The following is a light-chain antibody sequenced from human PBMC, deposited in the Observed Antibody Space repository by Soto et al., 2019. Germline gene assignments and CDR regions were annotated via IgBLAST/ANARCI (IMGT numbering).Light chain of an antibody. CDR1: SSDVGGYNY. CDR2: DVS. CDR3: CSYTSSSTPWV. V-gene: IGLV2-14*03. Sequence: LTQPASVSGSPGQSITMSCTGTSSDVGGYNYVSWYQQHPGKAPKLMIYDVSDRPSGVSNRFSASKSGNTASLTISGLQAEDEADYYCCSYTSSSTPWVFGTGTKVTVL. J-gene: IGLJ1*01.